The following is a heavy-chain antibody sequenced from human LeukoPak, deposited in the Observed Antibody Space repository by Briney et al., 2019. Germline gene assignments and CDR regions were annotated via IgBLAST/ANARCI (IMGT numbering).Heavy chain of an antibody. Sequence: SETLSLTCTVSGGSISSYYWSWIRPPPGKGLEWFGYIYYSGSTNYNHSLKRRITISAGTSRTHFSLKLSSVTAADTAVYYCARAGYCSSTSCDKFSWFDPWGQGTLVTVSS. V-gene: IGHV4-59*01. CDR2: IYYSGST. CDR3: ARAGYCSSTSCDKFSWFDP. D-gene: IGHD2-2*02. CDR1: GGSISSYY. J-gene: IGHJ5*02.